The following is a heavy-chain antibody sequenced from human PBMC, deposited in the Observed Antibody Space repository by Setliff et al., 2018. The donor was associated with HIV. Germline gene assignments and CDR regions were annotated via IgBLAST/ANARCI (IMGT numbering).Heavy chain of an antibody. V-gene: IGHV3-7*01. CDR1: GFTFSSYW. CDR3: LRGSIQVPGLDHMDV. D-gene: IGHD5-18*01. CDR2: IKQDGSEK. J-gene: IGHJ6*03. Sequence: GGSLRLSCAASGFTFSSYWMSWVRQAPGKGLEWVANIKQDGSEKYYVDSVKGRFTISRESAKNSLYLQMSNLRPEDTGVYYCLRGSIQVPGLDHMDVCGKGTTVTVSS.